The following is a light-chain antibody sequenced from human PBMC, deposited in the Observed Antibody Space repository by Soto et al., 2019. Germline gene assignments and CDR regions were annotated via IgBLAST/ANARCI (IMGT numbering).Light chain of an antibody. CDR3: SARDDSLSGVV. CDR2: RSD. V-gene: IGLV1-47*01. J-gene: IGLJ2*01. CDR1: SSKIGSNH. Sequence: QSVLTQPPSTSGTPGQRVTISCSGSSSKIGSNHVYWYQQFPGMAPKLLMYRSDQRPTGVPDRFSGSKSGTSASLAISGLRSDDDADYYCSARDDSLSGVVFGGGTKLTVL.